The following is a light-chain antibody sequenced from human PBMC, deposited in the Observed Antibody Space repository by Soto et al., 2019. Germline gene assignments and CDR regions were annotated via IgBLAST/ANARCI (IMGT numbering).Light chain of an antibody. CDR1: QSISSW. Sequence: IQMTQSPSTMSAAVGDSVTITCRASQSISSWLAWYPQNPGKAPNLLIYKASILESGVPSRFSGSGSGTEFTLTISSLQPDDFATYYCQQYNSYWTFGQGTKVEIK. CDR3: QQYNSYWT. CDR2: KAS. V-gene: IGKV1-5*03. J-gene: IGKJ1*01.